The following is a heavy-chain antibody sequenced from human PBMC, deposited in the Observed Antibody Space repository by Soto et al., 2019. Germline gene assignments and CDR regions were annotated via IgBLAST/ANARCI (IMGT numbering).Heavy chain of an antibody. CDR1: GFTFSSYS. CDR3: AREILSSNWDYYYYYGMDV. V-gene: IGHV3-21*01. J-gene: IGHJ6*02. Sequence: EVQLVESGGGLVKPGGSLRLSCAASGFTFSSYSMNWVRQAPGKGLEWVSSISSSSSYIYYADSVKGRFTISRDNAKNTLYLQMNSLRAEHTAVYSWAREILSSNWDYYYYYGMDVWGQGTTVTVSS. D-gene: IGHD6-13*01. CDR2: ISSSSSYI.